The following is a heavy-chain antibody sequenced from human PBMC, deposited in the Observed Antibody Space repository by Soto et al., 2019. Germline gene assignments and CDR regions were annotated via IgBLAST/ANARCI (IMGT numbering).Heavy chain of an antibody. D-gene: IGHD3-10*01. J-gene: IGHJ4*02. Sequence: SETLSLTCTVSGGSISSYYWSWIRQPPGKGLEWIGYIYYSGSTNYNPSLKSRVTISVDTSKNQFSLKLSSVTPADTAVYYCARRYGSGFDYWGQGTLVTVSS. CDR1: GGSISSYY. CDR2: IYYSGST. CDR3: ARRYGSGFDY. V-gene: IGHV4-59*08.